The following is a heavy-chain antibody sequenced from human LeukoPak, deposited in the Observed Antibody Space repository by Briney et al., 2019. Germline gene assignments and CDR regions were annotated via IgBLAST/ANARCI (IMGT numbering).Heavy chain of an antibody. CDR3: PKDIQLST. CDR1: GFTFSVAA. V-gene: IGHV3-23*01. D-gene: IGHD3-16*02. J-gene: IGHJ3*01. CDR2: IGASGEST. Sequence: GGSLRLSCAASGFTFSVAAMTWVRQAPGKGLEWVSLIGASGESTYYADSVKGRFTISRDNSTHTLSLQMTSLRVQDTAMYFCPKDIQLSTCGLGTMVTVSS.